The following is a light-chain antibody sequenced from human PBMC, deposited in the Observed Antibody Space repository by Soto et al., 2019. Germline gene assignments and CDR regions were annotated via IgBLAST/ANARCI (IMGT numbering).Light chain of an antibody. V-gene: IGKV3-20*01. CDR1: QSVTSDY. Sequence: EVVVTQSPGPLSLSPGERATLSCRASQSVTSDYLAWYQQKPGQSPRLLMSGASRRATGVPDRFSGSGSGTDFTLTISRLEPEDFPVYYCQHYGHALWAFGQGTKVEIK. CDR3: QHYGHALWA. J-gene: IGKJ1*01. CDR2: GAS.